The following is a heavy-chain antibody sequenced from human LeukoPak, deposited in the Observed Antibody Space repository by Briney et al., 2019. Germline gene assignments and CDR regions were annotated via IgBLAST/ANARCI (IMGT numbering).Heavy chain of an antibody. CDR1: GGSISSGGYY. V-gene: IGHV4-31*03. Sequence: PSQTLSLTCTVSGGSISSGGYYWSWIRQHPGKGLEWIGYIYYSGSTYYNPSLKSRVTISVDTSKNQFSLKLSSVTAADTAVYYCAREYSSSSYYVDVWGKGTTVTVSS. CDR2: IYYSGST. D-gene: IGHD6-6*01. J-gene: IGHJ6*03. CDR3: AREYSSSSYYVDV.